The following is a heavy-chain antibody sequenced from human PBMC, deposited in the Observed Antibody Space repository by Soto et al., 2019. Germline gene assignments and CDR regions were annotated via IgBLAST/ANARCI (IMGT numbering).Heavy chain of an antibody. D-gene: IGHD3-22*01. CDR3: ARIRYYYDSSGYSDYHYGMDV. J-gene: IGHJ6*02. Sequence: GGSLRLSCAASGFTFSSYSMNWVRQAPGKGLEWVSSISSSSSYIYYADSVKGRFTISRDNAKYSLYLQMNSLRAEDTAVYYCARIRYYYDSSGYSDYHYGMDVWGQGTTVTVSS. V-gene: IGHV3-21*01. CDR1: GFTFSSYS. CDR2: ISSSSSYI.